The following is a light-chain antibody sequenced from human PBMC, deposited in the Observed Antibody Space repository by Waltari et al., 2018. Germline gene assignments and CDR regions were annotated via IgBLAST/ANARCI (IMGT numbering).Light chain of an antibody. CDR2: AAS. V-gene: IGKV1-39*01. CDR1: QNISSY. CDR3: QQTYTTPRT. Sequence: DIQMTQSPSSLSASVGDRVAITCRPSQNISSYLNWYQQKPGKAPKLLIYAASNLQSGVPSRFSGGGSGTDSTLTISSLQPEDFATYYCQQTYTTPRTFGQGTKLEIK. J-gene: IGKJ2*01.